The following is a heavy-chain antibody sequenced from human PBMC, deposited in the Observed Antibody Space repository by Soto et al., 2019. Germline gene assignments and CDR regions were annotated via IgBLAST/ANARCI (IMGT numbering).Heavy chain of an antibody. CDR3: ARAAAAGTIADF. D-gene: IGHD6-13*01. CDR1: GGSISSDGYH. J-gene: IGHJ4*02. Sequence: SETLSLTCTVSGGSISSDGYHWSWIRQRPGRSLEWIGYIYYSGRTYYNTSLKRRVTISADTSKNQFSLKLSSVTAADTAVYYCARAAAAGTIADFWGQGTLVT. V-gene: IGHV4-31*03. CDR2: IYYSGRT.